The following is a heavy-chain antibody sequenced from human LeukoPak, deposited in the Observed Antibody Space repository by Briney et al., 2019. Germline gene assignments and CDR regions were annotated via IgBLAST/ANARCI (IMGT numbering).Heavy chain of an antibody. J-gene: IGHJ4*02. D-gene: IGHD1-26*01. CDR3: ARDTAYSGSYFVY. Sequence: GRSLRLSCAASGFTFSSYGMHWVRQAPGKGLEWVAVIWYDGSNKYYADSVKGRFTISRDNSKNTLYLQMNSLRAEDTAVYYCARDTAYSGSYFVYWGQGTLVTVSS. CDR2: IWYDGSNK. V-gene: IGHV3-33*01. CDR1: GFTFSSYG.